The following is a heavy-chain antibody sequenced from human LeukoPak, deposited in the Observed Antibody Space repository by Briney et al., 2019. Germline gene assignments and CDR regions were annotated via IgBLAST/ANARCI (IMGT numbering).Heavy chain of an antibody. CDR1: GFTFSSYA. Sequence: GGSLRLSCAASGFTFSSYAMHWVRQAPGKGLEWVAVISYDGSNKYYAGSVKGRFTISRDNSKNTLYLQMNSLRAEDTAVYYCARDTSWIAAAGTSLLLDYWGQGTLVTVSS. D-gene: IGHD6-13*01. CDR2: ISYDGSNK. CDR3: ARDTSWIAAAGTSLLLDY. J-gene: IGHJ4*02. V-gene: IGHV3-30-3*01.